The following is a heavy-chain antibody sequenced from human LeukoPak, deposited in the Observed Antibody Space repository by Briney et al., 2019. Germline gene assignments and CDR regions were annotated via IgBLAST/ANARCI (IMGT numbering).Heavy chain of an antibody. CDR2: IYYSGST. CDR1: GGSISSGDYY. D-gene: IGHD3-22*01. J-gene: IGHJ4*02. CDR3: ARGSPSDYYDSSGYYFSN. Sequence: SQTLSLTCTVSGGSISSGDYYRSWIRQPPGKGLEWIGYIYYSGSTYYNPSLKSRVTISVDTSKNQFSLKLSSVTAADTAVYYCARGSPSDYYDSSGYYFSNWGQGTLVTVSS. V-gene: IGHV4-30-4*01.